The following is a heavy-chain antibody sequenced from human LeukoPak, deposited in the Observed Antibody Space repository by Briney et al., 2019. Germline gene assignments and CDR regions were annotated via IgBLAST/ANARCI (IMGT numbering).Heavy chain of an antibody. D-gene: IGHD3-3*01. Sequence: ASVKVSCKASGYTFTSYGISWVRQAPGQGVEWMGWISAYNGNTNYAQKLQRRVTMTTDTSTSTAYMELRSLRSDDTAVYYCARVFRGYYDFWSGREPYGMDVWGQGTTVTVSS. V-gene: IGHV1-18*01. CDR1: GYTFTSYG. CDR3: ARVFRGYYDFWSGREPYGMDV. J-gene: IGHJ6*02. CDR2: ISAYNGNT.